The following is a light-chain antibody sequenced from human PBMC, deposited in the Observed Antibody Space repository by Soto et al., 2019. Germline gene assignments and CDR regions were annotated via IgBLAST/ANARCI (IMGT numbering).Light chain of an antibody. V-gene: IGKV1-39*01. CDR1: QSISSY. CDR2: AAS. Sequence: DIQMTPSPSSLSASVGDRVTITCRASQSISSYLNWYQQKPGKTPKLLIYAASSLQSGVPSRFSGSGSGTDFTLTISRLQPEDFAYYYYKQSYSTLWPFGQGTKVEIK. J-gene: IGKJ1*01. CDR3: KQSYSTLWP.